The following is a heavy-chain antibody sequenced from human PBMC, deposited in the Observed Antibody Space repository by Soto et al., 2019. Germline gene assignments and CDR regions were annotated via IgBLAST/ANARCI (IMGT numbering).Heavy chain of an antibody. D-gene: IGHD6-6*01. J-gene: IGHJ4*02. CDR1: GGSISSGGYY. CDR2: IYYSGST. Sequence: PSETLSRTCTVSGGSISSGGYYWSWILQHPGKGLEWIGYIYYSGSTYYNPSLKSRVTISVDTSKNQFSLKLSSVTAADTAVYYCARAYKDIAARSFYYWGQGTLVTVS. CDR3: ARAYKDIAARSFYY. V-gene: IGHV4-31*03.